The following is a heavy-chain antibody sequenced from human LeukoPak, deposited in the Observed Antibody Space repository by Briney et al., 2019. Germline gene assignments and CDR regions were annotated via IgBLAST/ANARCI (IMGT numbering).Heavy chain of an antibody. D-gene: IGHD2-8*01. CDR2: ITHSADRT. Sequence: GGSLRLSCAASGFSFSRYSMGWVRQAPGKGLEWVSSITHSADRTFHAESVRGRFTISRDNAENSVLLEMSNLRAEDTAVYYCVRDSYCANGECYDYWGQGILVTVSP. V-gene: IGHV3-21*01. J-gene: IGHJ4*02. CDR1: GFSFSRYS. CDR3: VRDSYCANGECYDY.